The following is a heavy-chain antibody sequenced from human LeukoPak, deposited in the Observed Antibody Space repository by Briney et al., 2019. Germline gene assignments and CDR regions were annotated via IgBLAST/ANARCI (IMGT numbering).Heavy chain of an antibody. Sequence: GGSLRLSCAASGFTVSSNYMSWVRQAPGKGLEWVSVIYSGGSTYYADSVKGRFTISRDNSKNTLYLQMNSQRAEDTAVYYCARDQVGAVDYWGQGTLVTVSS. V-gene: IGHV3-53*01. CDR3: ARDQVGAVDY. D-gene: IGHD1-26*01. CDR1: GFTVSSNY. CDR2: IYSGGST. J-gene: IGHJ4*02.